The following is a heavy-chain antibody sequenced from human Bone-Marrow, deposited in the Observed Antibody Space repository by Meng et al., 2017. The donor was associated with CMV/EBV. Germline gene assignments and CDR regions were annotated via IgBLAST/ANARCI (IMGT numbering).Heavy chain of an antibody. Sequence: GGSLILCCAASGFTFSTYSMNWVRQAPGKGLEWVSYISSSTSTIYYADAVKGRFTISRDNAKNSLYLQMNSLRAEDTAVYYCASDKRACISSSCQGYGYFDLWGRGTLVTVSS. D-gene: IGHD2-2*01. CDR2: ISSSTSTI. CDR1: GFTFSTYS. CDR3: ASDKRACISSSCQGYGYFDL. J-gene: IGHJ2*01. V-gene: IGHV3-48*04.